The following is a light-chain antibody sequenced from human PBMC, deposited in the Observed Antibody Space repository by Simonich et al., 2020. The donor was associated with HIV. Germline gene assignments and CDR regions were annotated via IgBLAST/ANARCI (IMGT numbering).Light chain of an antibody. CDR3: SSYAGSNNWV. Sequence: QSALTQPPSASGSPGQSVPISCTGTSSDVGGYNYVSWYQQHPGKAPKLMSYEVNQRPAGVPDRFSGSKSGNTASLTVSGLQAEDEADYYCSSYAGSNNWVFGGGTKLTVL. CDR1: SSDVGGYNY. V-gene: IGLV2-8*01. J-gene: IGLJ3*02. CDR2: EVN.